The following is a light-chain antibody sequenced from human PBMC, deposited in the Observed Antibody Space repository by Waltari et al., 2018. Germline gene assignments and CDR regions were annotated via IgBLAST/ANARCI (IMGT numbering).Light chain of an antibody. CDR3: QQYDNSLT. V-gene: IGKV1-33*01. J-gene: IGKJ4*01. Sequence: DIQMTQSPSSLSASVGDRVTITCQASQDISNYLNWYQHKPGKAPKLLIYDASNLETGVPSRFSGSGSGTDFTFTISSLQPEDIATYYCQQYDNSLTFGGGTKVEIK. CDR2: DAS. CDR1: QDISNY.